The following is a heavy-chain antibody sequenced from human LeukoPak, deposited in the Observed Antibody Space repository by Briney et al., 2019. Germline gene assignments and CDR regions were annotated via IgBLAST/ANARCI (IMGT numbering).Heavy chain of an antibody. D-gene: IGHD1-7*01. Sequence: GASVKVSCKASGGTFSSYAISWVRQAPGQGLEWMGGIIPIFGTANYAQKFEGRVTIIADESTSTAYMELSSLRSEDTAVYYCAREGGHWNYVFDYWGQGTLVTVSS. CDR2: IIPIFGTA. J-gene: IGHJ4*02. CDR1: GGTFSSYA. CDR3: AREGGHWNYVFDY. V-gene: IGHV1-69*13.